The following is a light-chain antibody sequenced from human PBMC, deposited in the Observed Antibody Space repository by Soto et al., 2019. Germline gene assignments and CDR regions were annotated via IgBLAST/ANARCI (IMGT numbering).Light chain of an antibody. V-gene: IGLV1-47*01. Sequence: QLVLTQPPSASGTPGQKVTISCSGSSSNIGSDFVYWFQQLPGTAPTLLIYRNNQRPSGVPDRFSGSKSGTSASLAISGLRSEDEADYYCASSDGSLRGWVFGGGTKLTVL. CDR1: SSNIGSDF. J-gene: IGLJ3*02. CDR3: ASSDGSLRGWV. CDR2: RNN.